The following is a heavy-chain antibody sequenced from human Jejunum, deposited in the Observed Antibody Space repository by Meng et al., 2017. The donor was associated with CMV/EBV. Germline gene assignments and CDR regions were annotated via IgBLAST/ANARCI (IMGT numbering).Heavy chain of an antibody. V-gene: IGHV3-43D*03. D-gene: IGHD6-13*01. Sequence: GFTFDDDVMPWVRQAPGKGLECVSLINWDGGTTYYADSVKGRVTISRDNSKTSLYLQMNSLRPEDTALYYCAKDIGASGFFYFDYWGQGTRVTVSS. CDR3: AKDIGASGFFYFDY. CDR2: INWDGGTT. CDR1: GFTFDDDV. J-gene: IGHJ4*02.